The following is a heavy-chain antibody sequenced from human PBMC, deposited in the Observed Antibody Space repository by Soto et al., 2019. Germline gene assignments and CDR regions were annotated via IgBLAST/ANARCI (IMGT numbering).Heavy chain of an antibody. CDR3: ARGGDPDY. CDR1: GFTFDYYW. J-gene: IGHJ4*02. Sequence: EVQLVESGGGLVQPGGSLRLSCVASGFTFDYYWMHWVRQAPGEGLMWVSRLQTDGSHPDYADSVKGRFTISRDNAKNTLYLQRNSRSAGDTAVYYGARGGDPDYWGQGTLVTVSS. D-gene: IGHD2-21*02. CDR2: LQTDGSHP. V-gene: IGHV3-74*01.